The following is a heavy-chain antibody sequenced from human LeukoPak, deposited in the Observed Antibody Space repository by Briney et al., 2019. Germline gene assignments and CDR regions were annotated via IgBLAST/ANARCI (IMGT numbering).Heavy chain of an antibody. J-gene: IGHJ5*02. CDR2: IYYSGST. D-gene: IGHD3-10*01. CDR1: GGSISSSSYY. CDR3: ARQGTMTRGGYWLDP. V-gene: IGHV4-39*01. Sequence: SETLSLTCTVSGGSISSSSYYWGWIRQPPGKGLEWIGSIYYSGSTYYNPSLKSRVTISVDTSKNQFSLKLSSVTAADTAVYYCARQGTMTRGGYWLDPWGQGTLAIVSS.